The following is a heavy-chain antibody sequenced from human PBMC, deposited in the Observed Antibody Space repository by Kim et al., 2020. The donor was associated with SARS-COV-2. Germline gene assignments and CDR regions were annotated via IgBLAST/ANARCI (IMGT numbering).Heavy chain of an antibody. CDR3: ARIKIKTTVTSTVGDYYYAMDV. J-gene: IGHJ6*02. D-gene: IGHD4-17*01. CDR2: IDWDEDT. CDR1: GFSLSTTGMC. V-gene: IGHV2-70*01. Sequence: SGPTLVNPTQTLTLTCSFSGFSLSTTGMCVTWIRQPPGKALEWLALIDWDEDTYYTTSLKTRLTISKDTSKNQVVFTMTNMDPVDTATYYCARIKIKTTVTSTVGDYYYAMDVWGQGTTVTVSS.